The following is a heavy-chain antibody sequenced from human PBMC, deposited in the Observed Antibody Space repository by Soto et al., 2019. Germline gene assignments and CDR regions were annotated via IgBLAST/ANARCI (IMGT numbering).Heavy chain of an antibody. CDR2: ISWDGGST. D-gene: IGHD6-19*01. J-gene: IGHJ4*02. CDR3: AKDLQQWLVLDY. Sequence: GGSLRLSCAASGFTFDDYTMHWVRQAPGKGLEWVSLISWDGGSTYYADSVKGRFTISRDNSKNSLYLQMNSLRTEDTALYYCAKDLQQWLVLDYWGQGTLVTVSS. CDR1: GFTFDDYT. V-gene: IGHV3-43*01.